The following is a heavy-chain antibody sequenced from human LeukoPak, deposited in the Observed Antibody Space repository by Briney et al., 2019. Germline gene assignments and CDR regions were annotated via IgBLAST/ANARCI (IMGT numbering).Heavy chain of an antibody. CDR2: IYYTGST. CDR3: ATIAGSSSY. D-gene: IGHD6-6*01. Sequence: SETLSLTCTVSGGSFSAYYWTWFRQPPGKELEWIGYIYYTGSTNRNPSLKSRVTISVDTSNYQFSLKLSSVTAADTAVYYRATIAGSSSYWGQGTLVTVSS. CDR1: GGSFSAYY. J-gene: IGHJ4*02. V-gene: IGHV4-59*08.